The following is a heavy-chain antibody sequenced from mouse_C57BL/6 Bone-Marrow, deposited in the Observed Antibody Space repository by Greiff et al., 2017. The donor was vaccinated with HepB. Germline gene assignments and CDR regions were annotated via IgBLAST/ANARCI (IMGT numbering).Heavy chain of an antibody. CDR3: ARDSSGAWFAY. D-gene: IGHD3-2*02. CDR2: IYPSDSET. J-gene: IGHJ3*01. CDR1: GYTFTSYW. Sequence: QVQLQQPGAELVRPGSSVKLSCKASGYTFTSYWMDWVTQRPGQGLEWIGNIYPSDSETHYNQKFKDKATLTVDKSSSPAYMQLSSLTSEDSAVYYCARDSSGAWFAYWGQGTLVTVSA. V-gene: IGHV1-61*01.